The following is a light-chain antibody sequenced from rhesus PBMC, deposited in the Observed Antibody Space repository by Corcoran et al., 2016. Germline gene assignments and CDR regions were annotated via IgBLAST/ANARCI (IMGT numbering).Light chain of an antibody. J-gene: IGKJ2*01. CDR2: NAS. CDR1: QSISSW. CDR3: LQYSSSPYS. V-gene: IGKV1-22*01. Sequence: DIQMTQSPSSLSASVGDTVTITCRASQSISSWLAWHQQKPGKAPKLLIYNASSWQSGVPSRFSGSGSGTDFSLTISTLQPEDFATYYCLQYSSSPYSFGQGTKVEIK.